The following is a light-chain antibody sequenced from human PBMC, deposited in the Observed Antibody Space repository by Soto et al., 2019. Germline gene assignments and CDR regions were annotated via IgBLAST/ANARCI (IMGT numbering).Light chain of an antibody. V-gene: IGLV2-8*01. CDR2: DVT. Sequence: QSVLTQPPSASGSPGQSVTISCTGTNSDIGMYNFVSWYQQHPGKAPKLTLYDVTERPSGVPDRFSGSKSGNTASLTVSGLQAEDEADYYCSSYAGFNKVIFGGGTKVTVL. CDR3: SSYAGFNKVI. J-gene: IGLJ2*01. CDR1: NSDIGMYNF.